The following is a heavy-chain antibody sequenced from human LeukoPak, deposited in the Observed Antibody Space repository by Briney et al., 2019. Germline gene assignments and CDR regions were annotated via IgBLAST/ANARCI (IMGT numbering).Heavy chain of an antibody. CDR1: GFTFSSYA. Sequence: PGGSLRLSCAASGFTFSSYAVSWVRQAPGKGLEWVSTISGSGDSTHYVDSVKGRFTISRDNSEDTLYLQMNSLRAEDTALYYCAKDRRIAAAGTNYFDSWGQGTLVTVSS. CDR2: ISGSGDST. CDR3: AKDRRIAAAGTNYFDS. V-gene: IGHV3-23*01. D-gene: IGHD6-13*01. J-gene: IGHJ4*02.